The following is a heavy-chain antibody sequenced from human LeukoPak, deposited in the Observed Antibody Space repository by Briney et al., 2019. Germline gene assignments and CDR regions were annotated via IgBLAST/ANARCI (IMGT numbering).Heavy chain of an antibody. CDR2: MNPNSGNT. J-gene: IGHJ5*02. D-gene: IGHD2-2*01. V-gene: IGHV1-8*01. CDR1: GYTFINYD. Sequence: ASVKVSCKASGYTFINYDINWVRQATRQGLEWMGWMNPNSGNTGYAHKFQGRVTMTRDASISTAYMELNSLRSEDTAVYYCARTVCDSTSCYWNWFDPWGQGTLVTVSS. CDR3: ARTVCDSTSCYWNWFDP.